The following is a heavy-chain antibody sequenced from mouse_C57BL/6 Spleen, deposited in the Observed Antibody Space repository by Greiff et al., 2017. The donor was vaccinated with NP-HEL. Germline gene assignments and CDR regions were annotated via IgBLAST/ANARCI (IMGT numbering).Heavy chain of an antibody. J-gene: IGHJ1*03. D-gene: IGHD1-1*01. CDR3: ARGFTTVVAQWYFDV. V-gene: IGHV1-81*01. CDR2: IYPRSGNT. CDR1: GYTFTSYG. Sequence: QVQLQQSGAELARPGASVKLSCKASGYTFTSYGISWVKQRTGQGLEWIGEIYPRSGNTYYNEKFKGKATLTADKSSSTAYMELRSLTSEDSAVYFCARGFTTVVAQWYFDVWGTGTTVTVSS.